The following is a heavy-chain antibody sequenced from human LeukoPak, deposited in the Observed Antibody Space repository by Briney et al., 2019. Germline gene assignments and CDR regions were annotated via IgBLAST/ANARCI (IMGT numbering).Heavy chain of an antibody. J-gene: IGHJ4*02. CDR3: AKARYCSGGSCNYFDY. D-gene: IGHD2-15*01. CDR1: GFTFSSYA. Sequence: GGSLRLSCAASGFTFSSYAMSWVRQAPGKGLEWVSAISGSGGSTYYADSVKGRFTISRDNSKNTLYLQMNSLRAEDTAVYYCAKARYCSGGSCNYFDYWGQGTLVTVSS. V-gene: IGHV3-23*01. CDR2: ISGSGGST.